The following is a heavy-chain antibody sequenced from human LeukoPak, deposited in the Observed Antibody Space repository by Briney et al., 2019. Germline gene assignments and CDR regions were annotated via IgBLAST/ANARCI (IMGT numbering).Heavy chain of an antibody. D-gene: IGHD3-16*02. CDR1: GGSISSSSYY. CDR3: ARLHYDYVWGSYRQYYFDY. Sequence: SETLSLTCTVSGGSISSSSYYWGWIRQPPGKGLEWIGSIYYSGSTYYNPSLKSRVTISVDTSKNQFSLKLSSVTAADTAVYYCARLHYDYVWGSYRQYYFDYWGQGTLVTVSS. CDR2: IYYSGST. V-gene: IGHV4-39*01. J-gene: IGHJ4*02.